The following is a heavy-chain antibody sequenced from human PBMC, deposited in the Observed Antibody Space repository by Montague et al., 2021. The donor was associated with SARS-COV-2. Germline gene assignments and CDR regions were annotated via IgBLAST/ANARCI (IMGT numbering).Heavy chain of an antibody. Sequence: SETLSLTCTVSGGSISSSNYFWGWIRQPPGKGLEWIGSIYFGGGTYYNPSLKSRVTISVDTSKNHFSLKLTSVTAADTAVYYCARDVGKGCSGYETEGGFDYGGQGTPVTIS. V-gene: IGHV4-39*07. CDR1: GGSISSSNYF. CDR3: ARDVGKGCSGYETEGGFDY. CDR2: IYFGGGT. J-gene: IGHJ4*02. D-gene: IGHD5-12*01.